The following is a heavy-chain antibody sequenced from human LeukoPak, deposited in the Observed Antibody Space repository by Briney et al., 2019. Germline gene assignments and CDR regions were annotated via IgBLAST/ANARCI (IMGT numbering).Heavy chain of an antibody. D-gene: IGHD2-2*01. V-gene: IGHV4-4*07. CDR1: GVSISSYY. CDR3: VRQVPAPGNWFDP. CDR2: IYTSGST. J-gene: IGHJ5*02. Sequence: SETLSLTCTVSGVSISSYYWSWIRQPAGKGLEWIGRIYTSGSTNYNPSLKSRVTMSVDTSKNQFSLNLNSVTGADTAVYYCVRQVPAPGNWFDPWGQGTLVIVSS.